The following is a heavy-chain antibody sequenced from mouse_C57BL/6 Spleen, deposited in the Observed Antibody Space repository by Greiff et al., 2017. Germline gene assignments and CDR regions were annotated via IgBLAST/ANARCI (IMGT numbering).Heavy chain of an antibody. CDR3: ARYYGNPYYFDY. J-gene: IGHJ2*01. V-gene: IGHV1-52*01. Sequence: VQLQQSGAELVRPGSSVKLSCKASGYTFTSYWMHWVKQRPIQGLEWIGNIDPSDSETHYNQKFKDKATLTVDKSSSTAYMQLSSLTSEDSAVYYCARYYGNPYYFDYWGQGTTLTVSS. CDR2: IDPSDSET. D-gene: IGHD1-1*01. CDR1: GYTFTSYW.